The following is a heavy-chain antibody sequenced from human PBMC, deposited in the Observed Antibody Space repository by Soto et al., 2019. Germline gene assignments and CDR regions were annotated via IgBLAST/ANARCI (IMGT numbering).Heavy chain of an antibody. V-gene: IGHV4-39*01. CDR1: GGSISSSSYY. D-gene: IGHD3-10*01. Sequence: SETLSLTCTVSGGSISSSSYYWGWIRQPPGKGLEWIGSIYYSGSTYYNPSLKSRVTISVDPSKNQFSLKLSSVTAADTAVYYCARHKLLWFGELLPPYYFDYWGQGTLVTVSS. CDR3: ARHKLLWFGELLPPYYFDY. CDR2: IYYSGST. J-gene: IGHJ4*02.